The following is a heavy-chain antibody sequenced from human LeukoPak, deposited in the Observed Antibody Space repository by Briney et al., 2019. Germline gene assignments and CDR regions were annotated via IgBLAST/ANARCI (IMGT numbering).Heavy chain of an antibody. CDR1: GHSISSGYY. D-gene: IGHD2-15*01. V-gene: IGHV4-38-2*02. CDR3: ARDLAIDIVVVVAALGY. J-gene: IGHJ4*02. Sequence: SETLSLTCTVSGHSISSGYYWGWIRQPPGRGLEWIGSIYHSGSTYYNPSLKSRVTRSVDTSKNQFSLKLSSVTAADTAVYYCARDLAIDIVVVVAALGYWGQGTLVTVSS. CDR2: IYHSGST.